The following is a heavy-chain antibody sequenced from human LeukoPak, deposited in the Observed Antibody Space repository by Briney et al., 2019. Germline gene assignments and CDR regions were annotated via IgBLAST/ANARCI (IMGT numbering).Heavy chain of an antibody. CDR1: GFTFSGFA. V-gene: IGHV3-23*01. CDR2: ISYSGANS. D-gene: IGHD3/OR15-3a*01. Sequence: GGSLRLSCAASGFTFSGFAMSWVRQAPGEGLEWVSLISYSGANSYYTDSVRGRFTISRDNSKDTLFLQMNSLRADDTAVYYCAKVATWTYFDSWGQGTLVTVSS. CDR3: AKVATWTYFDS. J-gene: IGHJ4*02.